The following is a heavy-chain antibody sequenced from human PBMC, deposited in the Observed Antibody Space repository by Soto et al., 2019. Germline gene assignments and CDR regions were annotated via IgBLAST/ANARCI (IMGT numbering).Heavy chain of an antibody. CDR2: ISYSGST. D-gene: IGHD3-22*01. V-gene: IGHV4-59*11. Sequence: SETLSLTCTVSGGSISSHYWSWIRQPPGKGLGWIGYISYSGSTNYNPSLKSRVTISVDTSRNQFSLRLSSVTAADTAIYYCAREKYDSSFDYWGQGTLVTVSS. CDR3: AREKYDSSFDY. J-gene: IGHJ4*02. CDR1: GGSISSHY.